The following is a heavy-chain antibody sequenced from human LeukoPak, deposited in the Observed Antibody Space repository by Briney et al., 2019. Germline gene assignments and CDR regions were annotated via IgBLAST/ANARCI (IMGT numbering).Heavy chain of an antibody. J-gene: IGHJ4*02. CDR1: GYTFTSYG. D-gene: IGHD3-10*01. V-gene: IGHV1-18*01. CDR3: ARLAYYYGSGSYSSDAFFDY. CDR2: ISAYNGNT. Sequence: VASVKVSCKASGYTFTSYGISWVRQAPGQGLEWMGWISAYNGNTNYAQKLQGRVTMTTDTSTSTAYMELRSLRSDDTAVYYCARLAYYYGSGSYSSDAFFDYWGQGTLVTVSS.